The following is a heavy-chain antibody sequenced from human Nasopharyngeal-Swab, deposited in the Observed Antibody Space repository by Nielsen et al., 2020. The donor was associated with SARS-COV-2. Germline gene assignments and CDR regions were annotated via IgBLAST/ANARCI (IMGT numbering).Heavy chain of an antibody. D-gene: IGHD6-6*01. CDR3: AKDQGSSSLDY. V-gene: IGHV3-30*18. J-gene: IGHJ4*02. CDR1: GFTFSSYG. CDR2: ISYDGSNK. Sequence: GGSLRLSCAASGFTFSSYGMHWVRQAPGKGLEWVAVISYDGSNKYYADSVKGRFTISRNNSKNTLYLQMNSLRAEDTAVYYCAKDQGSSSLDYWGQGTLVTVSS.